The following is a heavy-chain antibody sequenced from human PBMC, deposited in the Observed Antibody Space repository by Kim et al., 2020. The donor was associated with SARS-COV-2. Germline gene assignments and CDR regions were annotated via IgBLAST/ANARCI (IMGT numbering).Heavy chain of an antibody. CDR1: GFTFSSYA. CDR2: ISGSGGST. Sequence: GGSLRLSCAASGFTFSSYAMSWVRQAPGKGLEWVSAISGSGGSTYYADSVKGRFTISRDNSKNTLYLQMNSLRAEDTAVYYCAKDGLPRVVVVPAATIEYFQHWGQGTLVTVSS. J-gene: IGHJ1*01. D-gene: IGHD2-2*01. CDR3: AKDGLPRVVVVPAATIEYFQH. V-gene: IGHV3-23*01.